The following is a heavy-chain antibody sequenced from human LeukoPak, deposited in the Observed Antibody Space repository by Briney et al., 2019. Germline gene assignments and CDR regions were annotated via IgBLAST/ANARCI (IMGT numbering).Heavy chain of an antibody. Sequence: GRSLRLSCAASGFTFSSYGMHWVRQAPGKGLEWVAVIWYDGSTTTYADSVKGRFTISRDNAKNTLYLQMNSLRAEDTAVYYCARAADYYASGIFYWGQGTLVTVSS. V-gene: IGHV3-33*01. CDR1: GFTFSSYG. CDR3: ARAADYYASGIFY. J-gene: IGHJ4*02. CDR2: IWYDGSTT. D-gene: IGHD3-10*01.